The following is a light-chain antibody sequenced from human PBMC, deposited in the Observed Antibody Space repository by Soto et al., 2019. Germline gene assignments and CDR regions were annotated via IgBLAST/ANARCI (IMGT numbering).Light chain of an antibody. V-gene: IGKV1-12*01. Sequence: DIQMTQSPSSLSASEGDRVTITCRASQDINKYLAWYQQIPGRAPKLLIFAASTLQSGVPSRFSASGSGTDFTLTFGGLQPEDAATYYCQQTKGFPLTFGGGTKVEIK. J-gene: IGKJ4*01. CDR3: QQTKGFPLT. CDR1: QDINKY. CDR2: AAS.